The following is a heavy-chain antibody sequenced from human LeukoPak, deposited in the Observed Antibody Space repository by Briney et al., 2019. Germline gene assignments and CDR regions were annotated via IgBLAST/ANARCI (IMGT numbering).Heavy chain of an antibody. CDR3: ARGAGSSSWYVGFDY. CDR2: IYHSGST. V-gene: IGHV4-38-2*02. Sequence: SSETLSLTCTVSGYSISSGYYWGWIRQPPGKGLEWIGSIYHSGSTNYNPSLKSRVTISVDTSKNQFSLKLSSVTAADTAVYYCARGAGSSSWYVGFDYWGQGTLVTVSS. D-gene: IGHD6-13*01. CDR1: GYSISSGYY. J-gene: IGHJ4*02.